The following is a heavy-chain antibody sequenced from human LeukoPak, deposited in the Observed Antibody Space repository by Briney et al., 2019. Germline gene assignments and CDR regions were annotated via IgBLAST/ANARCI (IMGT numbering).Heavy chain of an antibody. CDR3: ARDQEGFDS. CDR2: IYPRDGST. V-gene: IGHV1-46*01. Sequence: GASVTVSCTASGYTFTSNYIHWVRQAPGQGLEWMGMIYPRDGSTSYAQKFQGRVTVTRDTSTSTVHMELSGLRSEDTAVYYCARDQEGFDSWGQGTLVTVSS. J-gene: IGHJ4*02. CDR1: GYTFTSNY.